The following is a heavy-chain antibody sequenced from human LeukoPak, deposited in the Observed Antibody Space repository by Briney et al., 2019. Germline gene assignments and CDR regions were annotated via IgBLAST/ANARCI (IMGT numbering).Heavy chain of an antibody. CDR3: ASLGYCSSTSCD. Sequence: KPSETLSLTCAVSGYSISSGYYWGWIRQPPGKGLEWIGSIYHSGSTYYNPSLKSRVTISVDASKNQFSLKLSSVTAADTAVYYCASLGYCSSTSCDWGQGTLVTVSS. D-gene: IGHD2-2*01. CDR2: IYHSGST. J-gene: IGHJ4*02. CDR1: GYSISSGYY. V-gene: IGHV4-38-2*01.